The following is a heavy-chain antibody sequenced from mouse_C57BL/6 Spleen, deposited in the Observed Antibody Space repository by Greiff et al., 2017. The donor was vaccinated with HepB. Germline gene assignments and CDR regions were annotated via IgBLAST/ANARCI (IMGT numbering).Heavy chain of an antibody. CDR3: TRDYYGSSHYFDY. CDR2: IYPGNSDT. D-gene: IGHD1-1*01. Sequence: VQLQQSGTVLARPGASVKMSCKTSGYTFTSYWMHWVKQRPGQGLEWIGAIYPGNSDTSYNQKFKGKAKLTAVTSASTAYMELSSLTNEDSAVYYCTRDYYGSSHYFDYWGQGTTLTVSS. V-gene: IGHV1-5*01. CDR1: GYTFTSYW. J-gene: IGHJ2*01.